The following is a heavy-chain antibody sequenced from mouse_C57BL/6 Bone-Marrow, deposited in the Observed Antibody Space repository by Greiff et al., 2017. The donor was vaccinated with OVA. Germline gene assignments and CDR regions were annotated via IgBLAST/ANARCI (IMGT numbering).Heavy chain of an antibody. D-gene: IGHD4-1*01. Sequence: VQLQQSGAELVRPGASVKLSCTASGFNIKDDYMHWVKQRPEQGLEWIGWIDPENGDTEYASKFQGKATITADTSSNTAYLQLSSLTSEDTAVYYCTRARWDPYYAMDYWGQGTSVTVSS. CDR3: TRARWDPYYAMDY. J-gene: IGHJ4*01. V-gene: IGHV14-4*01. CDR2: IDPENGDT. CDR1: GFNIKDDY.